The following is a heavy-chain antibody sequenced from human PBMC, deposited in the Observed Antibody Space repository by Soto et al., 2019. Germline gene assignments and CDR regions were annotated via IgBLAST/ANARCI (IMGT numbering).Heavy chain of an antibody. Sequence: GGSLRVSCAGPGLSFITFDMHWVRQATGKSLEWVASVGKDGDIYYGGSLKGRFTISRDNGKNSLSLHMNSLRAEDTAVYYCGRDRLLRHLVRGITKASYSGVDVWGQGTTVTVSS. V-gene: IGHV3-13*01. CDR1: GLSFITFD. J-gene: IGHJ6*02. D-gene: IGHD3-10*01. CDR2: VGKDGDI. CDR3: GRDRLLRHLVRGITKASYSGVDV.